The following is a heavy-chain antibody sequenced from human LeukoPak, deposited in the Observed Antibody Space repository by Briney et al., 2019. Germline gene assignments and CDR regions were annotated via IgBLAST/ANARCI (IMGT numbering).Heavy chain of an antibody. CDR3: ARPLGYYYDSSGYYRNDY. V-gene: IGHV3-21*01. Sequence: PGGSLRLSCAASGFTFSSYSMNWVRQAPGKGLEWVSSISSSSSYIYYADSVKGRFTISRDNAKNSLYLQMNSLRAEDTAVYYCARPLGYYYDSSGYYRNDYWGQGTLVTVSS. CDR2: ISSSSSYI. CDR1: GFTFSSYS. D-gene: IGHD3-22*01. J-gene: IGHJ4*02.